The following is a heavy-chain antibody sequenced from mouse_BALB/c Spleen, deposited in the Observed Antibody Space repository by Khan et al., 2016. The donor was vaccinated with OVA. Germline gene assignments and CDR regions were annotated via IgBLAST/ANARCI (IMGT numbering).Heavy chain of an antibody. CDR1: GFTFSSYS. CDR2: ISSGGDYT. J-gene: IGHJ3*01. D-gene: IGHD4-1*01. CDR3: ASHLTGSFAY. Sequence: EVQVVESGGDLVEPGGSLKFSCAASGFTFSSYSMSWVRQTPDKRLEWVATISSGGDYTYYSDNAKGRFTISRDNAKNTLYLQMSSLKSEDTAMYYCASHLTGSFAYWGQGTLVTVSA. V-gene: IGHV5-6*01.